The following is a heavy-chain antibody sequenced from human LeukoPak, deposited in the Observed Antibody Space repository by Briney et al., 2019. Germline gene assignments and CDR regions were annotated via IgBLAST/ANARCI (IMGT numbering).Heavy chain of an antibody. J-gene: IGHJ4*01. D-gene: IGHD3-10*01. CDR3: ASYYGSGTYSGYVDY. V-gene: IGHV4-59*01. CDR1: GGSLNNYH. CDR2: IYHSGST. Sequence: ETLSLTCAVSGGSLNNYHWSWIRQPPGKGLEWIGCIYHSGSTNYNPSLNSRVTMSVDTSKNQFSLRLSSVTAADTAVYYCASYYGSGTYSGYVDYWGHGNLVTV.